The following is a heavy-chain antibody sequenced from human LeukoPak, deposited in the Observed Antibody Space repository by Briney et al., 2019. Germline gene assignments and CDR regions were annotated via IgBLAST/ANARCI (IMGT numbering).Heavy chain of an antibody. CDR1: GGSISSSSYY. V-gene: IGHV4-61*01. J-gene: IGHJ6*03. CDR3: AVSTSGSYYNHYYYYYMDV. D-gene: IGHD1-26*01. Sequence: SETLSLTCTVSGGSISSSSYYWSWIRQPPGKGLEWIGYIYYSGSTNYNPSLKSRVTISVDTSKNQFSLKLSSVTAADTAVYYCAVSTSGSYYNHYYYYYMDVWGKGTTVTVSS. CDR2: IYYSGST.